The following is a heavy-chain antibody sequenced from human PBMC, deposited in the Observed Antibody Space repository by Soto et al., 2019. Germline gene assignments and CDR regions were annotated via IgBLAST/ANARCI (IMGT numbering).Heavy chain of an antibody. CDR1: GGTFSSYA. V-gene: IGHV1-69*01. CDR3: ARGTTTIVVVRGGWFDP. Sequence: QVQLVQSGAEVKKPGSSVKVSCKASGGTFSSYAISWVRQAPGQGLEWMGGIIPIFGTANYAQKFQGRVTITADESTSTAYMELSSLRSEDTAVYYCARGTTTIVVVRGGWFDPWGQGTLVTVSS. D-gene: IGHD3-22*01. J-gene: IGHJ5*02. CDR2: IIPIFGTA.